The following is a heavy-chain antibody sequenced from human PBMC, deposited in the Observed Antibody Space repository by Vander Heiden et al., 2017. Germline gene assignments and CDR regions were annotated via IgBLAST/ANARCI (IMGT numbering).Heavy chain of an antibody. CDR1: GGSISSSNW. D-gene: IGHD4-17*01. V-gene: IGHV4-4*02. J-gene: IGHJ5*02. Sequence: QVQLQESGPGLVTPSGTLSLTCAGSGGSISSSNWWSWVRQPPGKGLEWIGEIYHSGSTNYNPSLKSRVTIAVDKSKNQFSLKLSSVTAADTAVYDGARAVPYGDKNWFDPWGQGTRGTVSS. CDR3: ARAVPYGDKNWFDP. CDR2: IYHSGST.